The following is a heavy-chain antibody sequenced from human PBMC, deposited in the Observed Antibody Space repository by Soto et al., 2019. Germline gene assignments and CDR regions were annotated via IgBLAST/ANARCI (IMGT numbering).Heavy chain of an antibody. J-gene: IGHJ4*02. CDR3: AREGGESSDGLYYFDS. CDR2: IYYSGNT. V-gene: IGHV4-30-4*01. CDR1: GGATSSDNY. D-gene: IGHD3-16*01. Sequence: SETLSLTCTVSGGATSSDNYWSWIRQPPGKGLEWIRHIYYSGNTDYNPSLKSRLAISIDTSKNQFSLKLSSVTAADMAVYFCAREGGESSDGLYYFDSWGQGPLVTVSS.